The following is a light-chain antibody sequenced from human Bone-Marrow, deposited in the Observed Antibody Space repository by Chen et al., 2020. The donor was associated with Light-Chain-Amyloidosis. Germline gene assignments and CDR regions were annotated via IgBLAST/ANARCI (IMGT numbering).Light chain of an antibody. CDR2: HVS. J-gene: IGLJ2*01. V-gene: IGLV2-14*03. CDR3: SSYTSSSTLV. Sequence: HSALTQPASLSGSPGQSITISCTGTSRDVGGYNYVSLYQQHPGKAPNLIIFHVSNRPSGVSHRFSGSKSGNTASLTISGLQAEDEADYYCSSYTSSSTLVFGGGTKLTVL. CDR1: SRDVGGYNY.